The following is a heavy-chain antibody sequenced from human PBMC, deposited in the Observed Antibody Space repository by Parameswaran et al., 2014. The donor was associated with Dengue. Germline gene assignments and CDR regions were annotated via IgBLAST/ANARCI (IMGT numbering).Heavy chain of an antibody. CDR2: ISWNSGSI. CDR1: GFTFDDYA. J-gene: IGHJ1*01. CDR3: ARDLGT. D-gene: IGHD7-27*01. V-gene: IGHV3-9*01. Sequence: SLRLSCAASGFTFDDYAMHWVRQAPGKGLEWVSGISWNSGSIGYADSVKGRFTISRDNAKNSLYLQMNSLRAEDTAVYYCARDLGTWGQGTLVTVSS.